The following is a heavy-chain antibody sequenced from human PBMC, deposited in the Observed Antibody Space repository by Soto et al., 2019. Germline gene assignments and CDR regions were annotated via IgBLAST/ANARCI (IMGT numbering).Heavy chain of an antibody. CDR3: AKETFYILSGQRKRFDY. CDR2: ISGSGGST. J-gene: IGHJ4*01. CDR1: GFTFSSYA. Sequence: EVQLLESGGGLVQPGGSLRLSCAASGFTFSSYAMSWVRQAPGKGLEWVSAISGSGGSTYYADSVKGRFTISRDNSKNSVYLKMNSLRAEHTAVYYCAKETFYILSGQRKRFDYWGQGTLVTVSS. V-gene: IGHV3-23*01. D-gene: IGHD3-9*01.